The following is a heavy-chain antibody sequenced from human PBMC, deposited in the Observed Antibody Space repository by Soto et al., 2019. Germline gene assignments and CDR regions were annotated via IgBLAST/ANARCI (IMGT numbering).Heavy chain of an antibody. CDR2: ISGSGGST. J-gene: IGHJ6*03. Sequence: GGSLRLSCAASGFTFSSYAMSWVRQAPGKGLEWVSAISGSGGSTYYADSVKGRFTISRDNSKNTLYLQMNSLRAEDTAVYYCANNEYSSSYPYYYYYMDVWGKGTTVTVS. D-gene: IGHD6-6*01. CDR1: GFTFSSYA. V-gene: IGHV3-23*01. CDR3: ANNEYSSSYPYYYYYMDV.